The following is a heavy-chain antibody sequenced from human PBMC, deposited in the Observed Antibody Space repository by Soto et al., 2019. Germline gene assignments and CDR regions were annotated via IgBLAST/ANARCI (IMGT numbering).Heavy chain of an antibody. Sequence: GGSLRLSCAASGFTFSSYGMHWVRQAPGKGLEWVAVISYDGSNKYYADSVKGRFTISRDNSKNTLYLQMNSLRAEDTAVYYCAKSLQKGTMVRGVSLFDYWGQGTLVTVSS. CDR1: GFTFSSYG. CDR3: AKSLQKGTMVRGVSLFDY. D-gene: IGHD3-10*01. J-gene: IGHJ4*02. V-gene: IGHV3-30*18. CDR2: ISYDGSNK.